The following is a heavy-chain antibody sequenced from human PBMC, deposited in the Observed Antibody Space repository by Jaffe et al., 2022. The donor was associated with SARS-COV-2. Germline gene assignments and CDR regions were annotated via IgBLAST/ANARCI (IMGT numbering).Heavy chain of an antibody. CDR1: GYTFTAYG. J-gene: IGHJ4*02. Sequence: QVHLVQSGVEVKKPGASVKVSCKTSGYTFTAYGISWVRQAPGQGLEWMGWISAYNDKTNYAQKLQGRVTVTIDTSTSTAYMELRSLRSDDTAVYYCARDLAYYYDSIGPYYFDYWGQGTLVTVSS. CDR3: ARDLAYYYDSIGPYYFDY. CDR2: ISAYNDKT. D-gene: IGHD3-22*01. V-gene: IGHV1-18*01.